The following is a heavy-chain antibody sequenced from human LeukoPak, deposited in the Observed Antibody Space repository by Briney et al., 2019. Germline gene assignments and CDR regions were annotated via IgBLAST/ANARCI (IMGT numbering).Heavy chain of an antibody. CDR3: ARVTGLELQACDY. CDR1: GFTFSSYA. J-gene: IGHJ4*02. CDR2: ISYDGSNK. Sequence: PGGSLRLSCAASGFTFSSYAMHWVRQAPGKGLKWVAVISYDGSNKYYADSVKGRFTISRDNSKNTLYLQMNSLRAEDTAVYYCARVTGLELQACDYWGQGTLVTVSS. D-gene: IGHD1-7*01. V-gene: IGHV3-30-3*01.